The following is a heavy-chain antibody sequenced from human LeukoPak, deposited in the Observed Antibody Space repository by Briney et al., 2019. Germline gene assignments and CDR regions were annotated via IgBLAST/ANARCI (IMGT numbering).Heavy chain of an antibody. CDR1: GFTFSSYG. J-gene: IGHJ4*02. CDR2: ISGSGVST. D-gene: IGHD3-10*01. Sequence: PGGSVRLSCAASGFTFSSYGMSWVRQAPGKGLEWVSAISGSGVSTYYADSVKGRFTISRDNSKNTLYLQMNSLRAEDTAVYYCAKDRPYYYGSGSIFDYWGQGTPVTVSS. V-gene: IGHV3-23*01. CDR3: AKDRPYYYGSGSIFDY.